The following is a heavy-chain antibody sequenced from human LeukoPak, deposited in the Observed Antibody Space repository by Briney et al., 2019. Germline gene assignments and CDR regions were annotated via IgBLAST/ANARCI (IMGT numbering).Heavy chain of an antibody. J-gene: IGHJ5*02. CDR3: ATSAYYYDSSGYYYRNWFDP. CDR2: FDPEDGET. V-gene: IGHV1-24*01. Sequence: GASVKVSCKVSGYTLTELSMHWVRQAPGKGLEWMGGFDPEDGETIYAQKFQGSVTMTEDTSTDTAYMELSSLRSEDTAVYYCATSAYYYDSSGYYYRNWFDPWGQGTLVTVSS. D-gene: IGHD3-22*01. CDR1: GYTLTELS.